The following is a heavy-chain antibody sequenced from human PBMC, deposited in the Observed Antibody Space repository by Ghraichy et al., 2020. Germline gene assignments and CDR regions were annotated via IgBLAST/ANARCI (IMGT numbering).Heavy chain of an antibody. CDR3: AKVVEEQWLGDFDY. CDR2: ISGSGGST. V-gene: IGHV3-23*01. J-gene: IGHJ4*02. Sequence: LSLTCAASGFTFSSYAMSWLRQAPGKGLEWVSAISGSGGSTYYADSVKGRFTISRDNSKNTLYLQMNSLRAEDTAVYYCAKVVEEQWLGDFDYWGQGTLVTVTS. CDR1: GFTFSSYA. D-gene: IGHD6-19*01.